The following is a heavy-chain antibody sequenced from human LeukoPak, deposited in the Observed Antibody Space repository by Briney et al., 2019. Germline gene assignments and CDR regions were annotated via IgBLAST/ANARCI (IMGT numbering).Heavy chain of an antibody. D-gene: IGHD4-17*01. CDR3: AKTYGDYGNYYYGMDV. J-gene: IGHJ6*02. CDR2: ISWNSGSI. Sequence: PGRSLRLSCAASGFTFDDYAMHWVRQAPGKGLEWVSGISWNSGSIGYADPVKGRFTISRDNAKNSLYLQMNSLRAEDTALYYCAKTYGDYGNYYYGMDVWGQGTTVTVSS. CDR1: GFTFDDYA. V-gene: IGHV3-9*01.